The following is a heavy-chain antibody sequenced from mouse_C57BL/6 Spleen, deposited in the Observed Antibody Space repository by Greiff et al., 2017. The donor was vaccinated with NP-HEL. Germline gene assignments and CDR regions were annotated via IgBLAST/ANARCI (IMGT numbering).Heavy chain of an antibody. CDR3: ARLGSSYPYAMDY. CDR2: IWSDGST. D-gene: IGHD1-1*01. J-gene: IGHJ4*01. V-gene: IGHV2-6*03. Sequence: VKLLESGPGLVAPSQSLSITCTVSGFSLTSYGVHWVRQPPGKGLEWLVVIWSDGSTTYNSALKSRLSISKDNSKSQVFLKMNSLQTDDTAMYYCARLGSSYPYAMDYWGQGTSVTVSS. CDR1: GFSLTSYG.